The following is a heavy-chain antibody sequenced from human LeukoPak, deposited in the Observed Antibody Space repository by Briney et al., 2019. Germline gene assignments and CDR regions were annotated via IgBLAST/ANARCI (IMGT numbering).Heavy chain of an antibody. CDR1: GFTFSNSY. J-gene: IGHJ4*02. CDR3: ARATRWSFDS. V-gene: IGHV3-7*04. Sequence: PGGSLRLSCGASGFTFSNSYLGWVRQTPGRGLEWVAYISPDGSQKFYVASMEGRFTISRDNAQSSLYLQMDSLRGEDSARYYCARATRWSFDSWGLGSLVTVSS. CDR2: ISPDGSQK. D-gene: IGHD1-26*01.